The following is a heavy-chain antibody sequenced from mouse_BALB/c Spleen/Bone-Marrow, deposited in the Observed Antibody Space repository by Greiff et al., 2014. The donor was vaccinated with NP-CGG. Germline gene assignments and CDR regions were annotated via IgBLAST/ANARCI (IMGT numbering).Heavy chain of an antibody. J-gene: IGHJ4*01. V-gene: IGHV14-1*02. CDR2: IDPENGNT. CDR1: GFNINDYY. CDR3: ARGNWDEYYAMDY. D-gene: IGHD4-1*01. Sequence: EVQLVESGAELVRPGALVKLSCKASGFNINDYYMHWVPQRPEKGLEWIGWIDPENGNTIYDPKFQGKASITADTSSNTAYLQLSSLTSEDTSVYYCARGNWDEYYAMDYWGQGTSVTVAS.